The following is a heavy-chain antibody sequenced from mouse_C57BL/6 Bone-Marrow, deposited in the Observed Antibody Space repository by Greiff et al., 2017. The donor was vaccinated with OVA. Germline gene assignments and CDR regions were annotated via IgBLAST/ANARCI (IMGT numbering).Heavy chain of an antibody. CDR1: GYAFSSSW. D-gene: IGHD4-1*02. V-gene: IGHV1-82*01. J-gene: IGHJ1*03. CDR2: IYPGDGDT. CDR3: ARSFNWDVGYFDV. Sequence: VQLQQSGPELVKPGASVKISCKASGYAFSSSWMNWVKQRPGKGLEWIGRIYPGDGDTNYNGKFKGKATLTADKSSSTAYMQLSSLTSEDSAVYFCARSFNWDVGYFDVWGTGTTVTVSS.